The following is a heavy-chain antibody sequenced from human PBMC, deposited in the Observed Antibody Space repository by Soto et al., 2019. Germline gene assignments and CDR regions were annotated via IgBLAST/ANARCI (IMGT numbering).Heavy chain of an antibody. D-gene: IGHD6-13*01. V-gene: IGHV4-4*02. Sequence: SETLTLTCAVSGGSISSSNWWSWVRQPPGKGLEWIGEIYHSGSTNYNPSLKSRVTISVDKSKNQFSLKLSSVTAADTAVYYCSSSRKVYAVDIWGQGTMVTVSS. J-gene: IGHJ3*02. CDR1: GGSISSSNW. CDR3: SSSRKVYAVDI. CDR2: IYHSGST.